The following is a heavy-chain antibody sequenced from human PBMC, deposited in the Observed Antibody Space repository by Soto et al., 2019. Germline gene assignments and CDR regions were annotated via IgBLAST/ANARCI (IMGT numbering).Heavy chain of an antibody. D-gene: IGHD3-22*01. CDR1: GFTFSSYW. Sequence: PGGSLRLSCAASGFTFSSYWMSWVRQAPGKGLEWVANLKQDGSEKYYVDSVKGRFTISRDNAKNSLYLQMNSLRAEDTAVYYCAIGSSRMYYYDSSGSLDYWGQGTLVTVSS. CDR2: LKQDGSEK. V-gene: IGHV3-7*03. CDR3: AIGSSRMYYYDSSGSLDY. J-gene: IGHJ4*02.